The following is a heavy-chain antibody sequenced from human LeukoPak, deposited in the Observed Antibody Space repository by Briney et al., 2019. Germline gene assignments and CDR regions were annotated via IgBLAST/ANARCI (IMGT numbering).Heavy chain of an antibody. CDR3: ARDNYCSGGSCEVPFDP. Sequence: SETLSLTCAVYGGSFSGYYWTYIRQPPGKGLEWIGEINNGGTTNYNPSLKSRVTISVDASKNQFSLKLSSVTAADTAVYYCARDNYCSGGSCEVPFDPWGQGTLVTVSS. CDR2: INNGGTT. J-gene: IGHJ5*02. V-gene: IGHV4-34*01. CDR1: GGSFSGYY. D-gene: IGHD2-15*01.